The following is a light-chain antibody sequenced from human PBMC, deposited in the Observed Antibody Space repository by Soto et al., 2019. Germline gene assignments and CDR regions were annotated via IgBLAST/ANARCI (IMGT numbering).Light chain of an antibody. CDR2: DTS. J-gene: IGLJ2*01. Sequence: QAVVTQEPSLTVSPGGTVTLTCGSSTGAVTSGHYPYWFQQKPGQAPRTLIYDTSNKHSWTPARFSGSLLGGKAALTLSGAQPEEEAEYYCILVYSGGVVFGGGKTLTGL. CDR1: TGAVTSGHY. V-gene: IGLV7-46*01. CDR3: ILVYSGGVV.